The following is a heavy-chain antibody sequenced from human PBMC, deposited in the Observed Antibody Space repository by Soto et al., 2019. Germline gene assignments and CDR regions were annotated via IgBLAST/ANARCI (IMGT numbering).Heavy chain of an antibody. D-gene: IGHD3-22*01. CDR3: AREFGVVVISWYFDL. V-gene: IGHV1-3*01. CDR1: GCTFTSYA. CDR2: INAGNGNT. Sequence: ASVKFSCKASGCTFTSYAMHWVRQAPGQRLEWMGWINAGNGNTKYSQKFQGRVTITRDTSASTAYMELSSLRSEDTAVYYCAREFGVVVISWYFDLWGRGTLVTV. J-gene: IGHJ2*01.